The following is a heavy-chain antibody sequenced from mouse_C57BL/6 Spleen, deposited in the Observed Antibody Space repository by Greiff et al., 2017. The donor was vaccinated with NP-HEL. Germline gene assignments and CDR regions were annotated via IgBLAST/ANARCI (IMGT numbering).Heavy chain of an antibody. CDR1: GYAFSSSW. Sequence: QVQLQQSGPELVKPGASVKISCKASGYAFSSSWMNWVKQRPGKGLEWIGRIYPGDGDTNYNGKFKGKATLTADKSSSTAYMQLSSLTSEDSAVYFCASDLLRGYFDVWGTGTTVTVSS. D-gene: IGHD2-1*01. CDR2: IYPGDGDT. CDR3: ASDLLRGYFDV. V-gene: IGHV1-82*01. J-gene: IGHJ1*03.